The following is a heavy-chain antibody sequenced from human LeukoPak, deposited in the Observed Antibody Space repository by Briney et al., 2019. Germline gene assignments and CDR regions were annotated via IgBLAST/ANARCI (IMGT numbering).Heavy chain of an antibody. Sequence: SVKVSCKASGGTFSSYAISWVRQAPGQGLEWMGRIIPILGIANYAQKFQGRVTITADKSTSTAYMELSSLRSEDTAVYYCARGERGWSGYYNYYYYGMDVWGQGTTVIVSS. CDR1: GGTFSSYA. D-gene: IGHD3-3*01. CDR3: ARGERGWSGYYNYYYYGMDV. V-gene: IGHV1-69*04. CDR2: IIPILGIA. J-gene: IGHJ6*02.